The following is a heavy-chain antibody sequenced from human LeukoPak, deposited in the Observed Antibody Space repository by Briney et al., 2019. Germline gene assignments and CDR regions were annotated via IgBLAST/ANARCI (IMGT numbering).Heavy chain of an antibody. CDR1: GYTFTGYY. J-gene: IGHJ4*02. Sequence: GASVKVSCKASGYTFTGYYMHWVRQAPGQGLEWMGWINPNSGGTNYAQKFQGRVTMTRDTSISTAYMELSRLRSDDTAVYYCARVPGRYYEILTGYFDYWGQGTLVTVSS. CDR3: ARVPGRYYEILTGYFDY. V-gene: IGHV1-2*02. CDR2: INPNSGGT. D-gene: IGHD3-9*01.